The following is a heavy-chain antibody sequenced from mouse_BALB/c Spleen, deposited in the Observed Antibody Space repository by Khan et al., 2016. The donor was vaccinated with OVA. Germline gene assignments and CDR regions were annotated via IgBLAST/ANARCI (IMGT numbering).Heavy chain of an antibody. CDR1: GYTFTSYT. CDR3: ARDGAYYRNDGWFAY. J-gene: IGHJ3*01. D-gene: IGHD2-14*01. Sequence: QIQLVQSGTELARPGASVKMSRKASGYTFTSYTIHWIKQRPGQGLEWIRYINPSSGYTNYNQKFKDKATLTADKSSTTAYMQLSSLTSDDSAVYYCARDGAYYRNDGWFAYWGQGTLVTVSA. V-gene: IGHV1-4*01. CDR2: INPSSGYT.